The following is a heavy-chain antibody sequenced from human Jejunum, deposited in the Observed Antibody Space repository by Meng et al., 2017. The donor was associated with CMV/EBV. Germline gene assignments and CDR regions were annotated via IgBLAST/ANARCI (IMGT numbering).Heavy chain of an antibody. D-gene: IGHD6-19*01. Sequence: HLQDPGPGLVRPSQPLSLTCPSSGASISSGYFCWSWIRQPPGKGLEYIGYIDNRGSTYYNPSLKSRVTMSMDTSKNQFSLKLTSVTAADTAVYYCARGYSSGWNYFHYWGQGTLVTVSS. V-gene: IGHV4-30-4*01. J-gene: IGHJ4*02. CDR1: GASISSGYFC. CDR3: ARGYSSGWNYFHY. CDR2: IDNRGST.